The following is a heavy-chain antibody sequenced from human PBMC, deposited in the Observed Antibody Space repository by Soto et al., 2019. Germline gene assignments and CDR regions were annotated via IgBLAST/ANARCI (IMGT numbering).Heavy chain of an antibody. J-gene: IGHJ4*02. D-gene: IGHD3-16*02. Sequence: EVQLLESGGGLVQPGGSLRLSCAASGFTFSNYAMSWVRQAPGKGLEWVSAVSGSGGSTYYADSVKGRFTISRDTSKNNLYLPMNSRRAEDTAVYYCAKEVPSELSTAKGYYFAYWGQGTLVTVSS. CDR2: VSGSGGST. CDR1: GFTFSNYA. CDR3: AKEVPSELSTAKGYYFAY. V-gene: IGHV3-23*01.